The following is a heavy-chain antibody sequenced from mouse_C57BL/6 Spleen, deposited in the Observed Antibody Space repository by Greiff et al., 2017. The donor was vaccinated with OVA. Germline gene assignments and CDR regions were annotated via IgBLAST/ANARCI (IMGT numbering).Heavy chain of an antibody. CDR3: AGDYYGSSTGCAY. CDR2: IYPGSGST. V-gene: IGHV1-55*01. Sequence: QVQLQQPGAELVKPGASVKMSCKASGYTFTSYWITWVKQRPGQGLEWIGDIYPGSGSTNYNEKFKSKATLTVDTSSSTAYMQLSSLTSEDSAVYYCAGDYYGSSTGCAYWGQGTLVTVSA. D-gene: IGHD1-1*01. CDR1: GYTFTSYW. J-gene: IGHJ3*01.